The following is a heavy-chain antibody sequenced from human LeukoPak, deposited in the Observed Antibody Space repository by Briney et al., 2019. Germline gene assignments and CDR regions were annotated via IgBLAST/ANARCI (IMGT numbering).Heavy chain of an antibody. V-gene: IGHV1-69*13. J-gene: IGHJ4*02. CDR1: GGTFSSYA. Sequence: ASVKVSCKASGGTFSSYAISWVRQAPGQGLEWMGGIIPIFGTANYAQKFQGRVTITADESTSTAYMELSSLRSEDTAVYYCARQVVVVVAATREFDYWGQGTLVTVSS. CDR2: IIPIFGTA. CDR3: ARQVVVVVAATREFDY. D-gene: IGHD2-15*01.